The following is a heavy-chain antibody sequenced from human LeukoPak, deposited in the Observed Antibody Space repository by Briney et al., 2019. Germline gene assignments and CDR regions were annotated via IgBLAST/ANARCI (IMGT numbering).Heavy chain of an antibody. J-gene: IGHJ4*02. Sequence: SETLSLTCTVSGDSIGTSNSYWGWIRQPPGKGLEWIGSIYYSGNTYYNASLKSRVTISVDTSKNQFSLKLTSVTAADTAVYYCARGFRGDNFDYWGQGTLVTVSS. V-gene: IGHV4-39*01. CDR1: GDSIGTSNSY. D-gene: IGHD7-27*01. CDR3: ARGFRGDNFDY. CDR2: IYYSGNT.